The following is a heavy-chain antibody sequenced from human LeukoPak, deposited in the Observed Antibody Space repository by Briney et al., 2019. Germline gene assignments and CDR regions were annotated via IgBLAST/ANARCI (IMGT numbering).Heavy chain of an antibody. V-gene: IGHV4-59*08. CDR1: GGSISSYY. CDR2: IYKSGST. D-gene: IGHD1-26*01. J-gene: IGHJ4*02. CDR3: ASLGGTYDY. Sequence: PSETLSLTCTVSGGSISSYYWSWIRQPPGKGLEWIGYIYKSGSTNYNTKYSPSLQSRVIISVDTSKSQFSLNLLSVTAADTAVYYCASLGGTYDYWGQGILVTVSS.